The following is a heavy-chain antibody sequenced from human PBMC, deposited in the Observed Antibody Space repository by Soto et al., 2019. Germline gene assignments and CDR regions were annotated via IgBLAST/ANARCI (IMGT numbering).Heavy chain of an antibody. CDR2: ISAYNGNT. J-gene: IGHJ6*02. Sequence: ASVKVSCKXSGYTFTSYGISWVRQAPGQGLEWMGWISAYNGNTNYAQKLQGRVTMTTDTSTSTAYMELRSLRSDDTAVYYCARGLAGCSSTSCQSMDVWGQGTTVTVSS. CDR3: ARGLAGCSSTSCQSMDV. CDR1: GYTFTSYG. D-gene: IGHD2-2*01. V-gene: IGHV1-18*01.